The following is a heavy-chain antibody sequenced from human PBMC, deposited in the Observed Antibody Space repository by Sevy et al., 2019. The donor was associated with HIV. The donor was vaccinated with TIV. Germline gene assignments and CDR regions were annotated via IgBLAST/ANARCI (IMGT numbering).Heavy chain of an antibody. V-gene: IGHV1-18*04. J-gene: IGHJ4*02. CDR1: GYTFTSYG. CDR3: ARVRSDYGDSFDY. CDR2: ISAYNGNT. D-gene: IGHD4-17*01. Sequence: ASVKVSCKASGYTFTSYGISWVRQATGQGLEWMGWISAYNGNTNYEQKLQGRVTMTTDTSTSTAYRELRGLRSDDTAVYYFARVRSDYGDSFDYWGQGTLVTVSS.